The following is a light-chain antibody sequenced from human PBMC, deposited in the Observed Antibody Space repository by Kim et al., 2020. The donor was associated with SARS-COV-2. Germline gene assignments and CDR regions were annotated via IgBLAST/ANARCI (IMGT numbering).Light chain of an antibody. J-gene: IGLJ2*01. Sequence: QSVLTQPPSVSAAPGQKVTISCSGSSSNIGSNHVSWYQLLPGTAPKLLIFDNYKRPSGIPDRFSGYKSGTSATLDITGLQTGDEADYYCGTWESSLSAVVFGGGTKLTVL. CDR1: SSNIGSNH. V-gene: IGLV1-51*01. CDR2: DNY. CDR3: GTWESSLSAVV.